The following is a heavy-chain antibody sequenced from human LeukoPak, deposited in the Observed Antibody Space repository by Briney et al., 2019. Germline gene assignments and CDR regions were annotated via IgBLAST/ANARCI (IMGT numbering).Heavy chain of an antibody. CDR3: AREGGDSSGYTFNWFDP. CDR2: ISGSDGST. D-gene: IGHD3-22*01. Sequence: GGSLRLSCAASGFNFSNYAMSWVRQAPGKGLEWVSGISGSDGSTYIADSVKGRFTISRDNSKNTLYLQMNSLRAEDTAIYHCAREGGDSSGYTFNWFDPWGQGTLVTVSS. J-gene: IGHJ5*02. V-gene: IGHV3-23*01. CDR1: GFNFSNYA.